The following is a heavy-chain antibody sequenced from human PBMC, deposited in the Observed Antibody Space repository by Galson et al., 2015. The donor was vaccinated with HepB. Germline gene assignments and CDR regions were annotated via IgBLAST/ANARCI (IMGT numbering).Heavy chain of an antibody. CDR3: ARDWGEAAASFDY. CDR1: GFTFSSYS. CDR2: ISSSSSYI. Sequence: SLRLSCAASGFTFSSYSMNWVRQAPGKGLEWVSSISSSSSYIYYADSVKGRFTISRDNAKNSLYLQMNSLRAEDTAVYYCARDWGEAAASFDYWGQGTLVTVSS. D-gene: IGHD6-13*01. J-gene: IGHJ4*02. V-gene: IGHV3-21*01.